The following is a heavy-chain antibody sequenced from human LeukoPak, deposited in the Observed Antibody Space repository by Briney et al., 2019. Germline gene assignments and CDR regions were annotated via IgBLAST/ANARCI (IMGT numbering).Heavy chain of an antibody. J-gene: IGHJ4*02. CDR3: ARGLYSSGWALFDY. V-gene: IGHV4-31*03. CDR1: GGSITSGDYY. D-gene: IGHD6-19*01. Sequence: PSQTLSLTCTVSGGSITSGDYYWTWIRQLPGKGLEWFGYINHSGSIYYNPSLKSRVTMSVDTSENQFSLKLTSVTAADTAVYYCARGLYSSGWALFDYWGQGTLVTVSS. CDR2: INHSGSI.